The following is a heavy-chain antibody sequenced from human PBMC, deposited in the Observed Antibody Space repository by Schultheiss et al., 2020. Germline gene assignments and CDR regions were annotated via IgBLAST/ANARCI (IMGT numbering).Heavy chain of an antibody. CDR1: GGSFSGYY. V-gene: IGHV4-59*12. Sequence: SATLSLTCAVYGGSFSGYYWSWIRQPPGKGLEWIGYIYYSGSTNYNPSLKSRVTISVDTSKNQFSLKLSSVTAADTAVYYCARDRRDYGDYRTGAFDIWGQGTMVTVSS. J-gene: IGHJ3*02. D-gene: IGHD4-17*01. CDR2: IYYSGST. CDR3: ARDRRDYGDYRTGAFDI.